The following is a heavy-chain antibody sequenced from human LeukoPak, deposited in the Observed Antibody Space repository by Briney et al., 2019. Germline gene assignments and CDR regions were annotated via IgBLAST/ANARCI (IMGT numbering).Heavy chain of an antibody. J-gene: IGHJ5*02. D-gene: IGHD1-1*01. CDR2: INPNSGGT. Sequence: GASVEVSCKASGYTFTGYYMHWVRQAPGQGLEWMGRINPNSGGTNYAQKFQGRVTMTRDTSISTAYMELSRLRSDDTAVYYCARDYGWNDKAADWFDPWGQGTLVTVSS. CDR3: ARDYGWNDKAADWFDP. V-gene: IGHV1-2*06. CDR1: GYTFTGYY.